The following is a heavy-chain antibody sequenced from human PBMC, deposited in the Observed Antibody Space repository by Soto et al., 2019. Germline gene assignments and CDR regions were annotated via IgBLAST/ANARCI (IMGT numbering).Heavy chain of an antibody. V-gene: IGHV6-1*01. CDR1: GDSVSSNSAA. Sequence: SQTLSLTCAISGDSVSSNSAAWNWIRLSPSRGLEWLARTYYRSRWYNDYAVSVRSRITVNPDTSKNQFSLQLTSVTPEDTAVYYCARGEQFVVGFDYWGQGTLVTVSS. J-gene: IGHJ4*02. CDR3: ARGEQFVVGFDY. D-gene: IGHD6-6*01. CDR2: TYYRSRWYN.